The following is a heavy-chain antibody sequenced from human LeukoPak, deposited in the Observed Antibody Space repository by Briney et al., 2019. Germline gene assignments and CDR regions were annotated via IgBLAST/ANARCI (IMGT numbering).Heavy chain of an antibody. D-gene: IGHD2-8*01. J-gene: IGHJ5*02. V-gene: IGHV4-61*09. CDR1: GGSISSGSYY. Sequence: SETLSLTCTVSGGSISSGSYYWNWIRQRQPAGKGLEWIGHIQIGGSTNYNPSLKSRITISVDTSKNQFSLKLSSVTAADTAVYYCARGLGGYCTSGVCYIGWFDPWGQGTLVTVSS. CDR3: ARGLGGYCTSGVCYIGWFDP. CDR2: IQIGGST.